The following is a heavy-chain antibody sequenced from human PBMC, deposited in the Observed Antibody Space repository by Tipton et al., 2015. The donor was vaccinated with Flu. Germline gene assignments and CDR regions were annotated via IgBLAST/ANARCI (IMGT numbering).Heavy chain of an antibody. CDR1: GFTFSSYA. Sequence: GSLRLSCAASGFTFSSYAMSWVRQAPGKGLEWVSAISGSGGSTYYADSVNGRFTISRDNSKNTLYLQMNSLRAEDTAVYYCASEGWGAPYFDYWGQGTLVTVSS. J-gene: IGHJ4*02. D-gene: IGHD3-16*01. CDR3: ASEGWGAPYFDY. CDR2: ISGSGGST. V-gene: IGHV3-23*01.